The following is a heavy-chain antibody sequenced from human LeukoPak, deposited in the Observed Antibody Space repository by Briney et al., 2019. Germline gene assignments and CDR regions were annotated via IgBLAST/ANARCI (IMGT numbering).Heavy chain of an antibody. CDR2: ISWSSGSI. CDR3: AKESIQLWSTHYYYYMDV. V-gene: IGHV3-9*01. J-gene: IGHJ6*03. CDR1: GFTFDDYA. D-gene: IGHD5-18*01. Sequence: GRSLRLSCAASGFTFDDYAMHWVRQAPGKGLEWVSGISWSSGSIGYADSVKGRFTISRDNAKNSLYLQMNSLRAEDTALYYCAKESIQLWSTHYYYYMDVWGKGTTVTVSS.